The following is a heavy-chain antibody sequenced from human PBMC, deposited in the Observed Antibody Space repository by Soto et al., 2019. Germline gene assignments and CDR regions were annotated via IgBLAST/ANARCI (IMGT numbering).Heavy chain of an antibody. Sequence: SVKVSCKASGGTFSSYTISWVRQAPGQGLEWMGRIIPILGIANYAQKFQGRVTITADKSTSTAYMELSSLRPEDTAVYYCASEEAGTFSPSTFDYWGQGTLVTVSS. CDR3: ASEEAGTFSPSTFDY. V-gene: IGHV1-69*02. CDR1: GGTFSSYT. J-gene: IGHJ4*02. D-gene: IGHD1-1*01. CDR2: IIPILGIA.